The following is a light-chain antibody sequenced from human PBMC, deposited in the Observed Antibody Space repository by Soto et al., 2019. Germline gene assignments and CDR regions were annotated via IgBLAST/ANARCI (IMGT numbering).Light chain of an antibody. J-gene: IGKJ4*01. CDR3: QPYGSSPLT. Sequence: IVLTQSPGTLSLSPGERATLSCRASQSVRSGSLAWYQQEPGQAPRLLIYGASNRDTGIPDRFSGSGSGTDFSLTISRLEPEDSAVYYCQPYGSSPLTFGGGTKVDIK. CDR2: GAS. CDR1: QSVRSGS. V-gene: IGKV3-20*01.